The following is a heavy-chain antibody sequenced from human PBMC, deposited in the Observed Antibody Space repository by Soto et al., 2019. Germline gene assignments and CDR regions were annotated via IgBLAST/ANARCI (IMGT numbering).Heavy chain of an antibody. Sequence: SGPTLLNPTHTLTLTCSFSGFSLSVYGVRVIWFRQPPGETLEWLALIHWNDDKRYSPYLKSRLTITKDTSKNQVVLTLTNLDPLDTGTYFSVHTTDSSGFLTSWGRGRLVTVSS. CDR1: GFSLSVYGVR. V-gene: IGHV2-5*04. D-gene: IGHD3-22*01. CDR3: VHTTDSSGFLTS. J-gene: IGHJ5*02. CDR2: IHWNDDK.